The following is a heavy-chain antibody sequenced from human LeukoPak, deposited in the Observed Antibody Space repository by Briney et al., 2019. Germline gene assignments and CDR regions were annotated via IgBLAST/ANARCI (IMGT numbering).Heavy chain of an antibody. CDR1: GGSISSYY. V-gene: IGHV4-59*08. Sequence: SETLSLTCTVSGGSISSYYWSWIRQPPGKGLEWIGYIYYSGSTNYNPSLKSRVTISVDTSKNQFSLKLSSVTAADTAIYYCTKGRGIWGQGTLVTVSS. CDR3: TKGRGI. D-gene: IGHD3-10*01. J-gene: IGHJ4*02. CDR2: IYYSGST.